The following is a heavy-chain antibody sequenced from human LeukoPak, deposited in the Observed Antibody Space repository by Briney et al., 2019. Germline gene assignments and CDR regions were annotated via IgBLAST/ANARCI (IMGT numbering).Heavy chain of an antibody. V-gene: IGHV3-49*04. CDR1: GFTFGDYA. J-gene: IGHJ4*02. D-gene: IGHD6-19*01. Sequence: PGGSLRLSCTASGFTFGDYAMSWVRQAPGKGLEWVGFIRSKAYGGTTEYAASVKGRFTISRDDSKSIAYLQMNSLKTEDTAVYYYTRQWLVRSYFDYWGQGTLVTVSS. CDR3: TRQWLVRSYFDY. CDR2: IRSKAYGGTT.